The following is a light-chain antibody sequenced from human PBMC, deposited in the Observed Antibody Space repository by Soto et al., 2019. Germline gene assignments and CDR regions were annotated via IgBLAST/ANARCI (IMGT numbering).Light chain of an antibody. CDR1: QSISSW. CDR2: KAS. CDR3: QQYSDNWT. Sequence: DIQMTQSPSTLSASVGDRVTITCRASQSISSWLAWYQQKPGTAPKLLIYKASTLQSGVPSRFSGSGSGTEFTLTISSLQPDDSATYYCQQYSDNWTFGQGTKVDIK. V-gene: IGKV1-5*03. J-gene: IGKJ1*01.